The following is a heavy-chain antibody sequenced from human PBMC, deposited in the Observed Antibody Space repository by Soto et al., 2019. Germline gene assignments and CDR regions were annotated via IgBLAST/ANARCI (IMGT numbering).Heavy chain of an antibody. CDR3: ARDCSLGNRWCRWFDP. CDR2: ISSSSSNI. V-gene: IGHV3-48*02. Sequence: EVQLAESGGGLVQPGGSVRLSCAASGFTLSSYAMNWVRQAPGKGLEWVSYISSSSSNIQYAGSVKGRFSISRDNAKNALYLQMNSPRDADTAVYFCARDCSLGNRWCRWFDPWGQGTLVTVSS. D-gene: IGHD2-8*02. J-gene: IGHJ5*02. CDR1: GFTLSSYA.